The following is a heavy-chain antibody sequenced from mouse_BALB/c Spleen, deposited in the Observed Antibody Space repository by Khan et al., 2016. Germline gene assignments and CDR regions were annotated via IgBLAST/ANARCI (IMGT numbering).Heavy chain of an antibody. Sequence: VQLKESGAELVKPGASVKLSCTASGFNIKDTYMHWVKQRPEQGLEWIGRIDPANDNTKYDPKFQGKATITADTSSNTAYLQLSSLTSEDTAVYYGASTSNGYYGAVEYWGQGTSVPGSS. CDR1: GFNIKDTY. V-gene: IGHV14-3*02. D-gene: IGHD2-3*01. CDR2: IDPANDNT. CDR3: ASTSNGYYGAVEY. J-gene: IGHJ4*01.